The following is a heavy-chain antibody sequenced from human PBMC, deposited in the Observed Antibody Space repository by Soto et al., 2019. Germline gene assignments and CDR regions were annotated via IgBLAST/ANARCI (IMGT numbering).Heavy chain of an antibody. CDR3: ARGPEEAYYDSSGYSDAFDI. J-gene: IGHJ3*02. Sequence: GASVEVSCKASGGTFSSYAISWVRQAPGQGLEWMGGIIPIFGTANYAQKFQGRVTITADESTSTAYMELSSLRSEDTAVYYCARGPEEAYYDSSGYSDAFDIWGQGTMVTVSS. V-gene: IGHV1-69*13. CDR1: GGTFSSYA. D-gene: IGHD3-22*01. CDR2: IIPIFGTA.